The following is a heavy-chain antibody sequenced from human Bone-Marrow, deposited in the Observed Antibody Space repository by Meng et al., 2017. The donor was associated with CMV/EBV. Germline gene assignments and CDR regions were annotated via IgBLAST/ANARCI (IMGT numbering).Heavy chain of an antibody. CDR3: ARGGFVVVVAATPSVWFDP. CDR1: GYTFTSYD. Sequence: ASVKVSCKPSGYTFTSYDINWVRQATGQGLEWMGWMNPNSGGTNYAQKFQGRVTMTRDTSISTAYMELSRLRSDDTAVYYCARGGFVVVVAATPSVWFDPWGQGTLVTVSS. D-gene: IGHD2-15*01. J-gene: IGHJ5*02. V-gene: IGHV1-2*02. CDR2: MNPNSGGT.